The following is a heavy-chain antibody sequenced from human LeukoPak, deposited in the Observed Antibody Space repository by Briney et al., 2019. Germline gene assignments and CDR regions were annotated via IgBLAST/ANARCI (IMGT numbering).Heavy chain of an antibody. D-gene: IGHD2-2*01. Sequence: SVKVSCKASGGTFSSYAISWVRQAPGQGLEWMGGMIPIFGTANYAQKFQGRVTITADESTSTAYMELSSLRSEDTAVYYCARGYCSSTSCFPAPADYWGQGTLVTVSS. CDR3: ARGYCSSTSCFPAPADY. V-gene: IGHV1-69*13. J-gene: IGHJ4*02. CDR1: GGTFSSYA. CDR2: MIPIFGTA.